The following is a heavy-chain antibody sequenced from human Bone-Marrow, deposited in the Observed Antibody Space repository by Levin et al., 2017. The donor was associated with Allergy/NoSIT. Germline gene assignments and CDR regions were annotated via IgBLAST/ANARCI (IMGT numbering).Heavy chain of an antibody. CDR1: GFTFGDYA. J-gene: IGHJ6*02. V-gene: IGHV3-49*03. Sequence: GGSLRLSCTASGFTFGDYAMSWFRQAPGKGLEWVGFIRSKAYGGTTEYAASVKGRFTISRDDSKSIAYLQMNSLKTEDTAVYYCTRDPSVSAVVSPDRVPAAQPSSYYGMDVWGQGTTVTVSS. D-gene: IGHD2-2*01. CDR3: TRDPSVSAVVSPDRVPAAQPSSYYGMDV. CDR2: IRSKAYGGTT.